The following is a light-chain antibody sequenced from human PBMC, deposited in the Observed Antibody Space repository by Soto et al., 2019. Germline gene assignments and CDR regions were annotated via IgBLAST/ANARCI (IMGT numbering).Light chain of an antibody. CDR2: GAF. CDR1: QSISSTY. V-gene: IGKV3-20*01. CDR3: QQYVSSIT. J-gene: IGKJ5*01. Sequence: EIVLTQSPGTLSLSPGERATLSCRASQSISSTYLVWYQQKPGQAPRLLIYGAFSRATGIPDRFSGSGSGTDFTLTISRLEPEDLAVYYCQQYVSSITFGQGTRLEIK.